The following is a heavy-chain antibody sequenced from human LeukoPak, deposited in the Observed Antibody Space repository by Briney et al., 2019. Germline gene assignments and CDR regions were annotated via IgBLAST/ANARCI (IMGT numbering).Heavy chain of an antibody. Sequence: GGSLRLSCAASGFTFSSYWMSWVRQAPGKGLEWVANIKQDGSEKYYVDSVKGRFTIPRDNAKNSLYLQMNSLRAEDTAVYYCVSLDCSGGSCYGWGQGTLVTVSS. CDR3: VSLDCSGGSCYG. CDR2: IKQDGSEK. D-gene: IGHD2-15*01. V-gene: IGHV3-7*01. J-gene: IGHJ4*02. CDR1: GFTFSSYW.